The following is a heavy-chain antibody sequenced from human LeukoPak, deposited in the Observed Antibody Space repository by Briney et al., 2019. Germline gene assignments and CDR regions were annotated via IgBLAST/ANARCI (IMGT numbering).Heavy chain of an antibody. D-gene: IGHD7-27*01. Sequence: GGSLRLSCAASGFTFSSYAMHWVRQAPGKGLEWVAVISYDGSNKYYADSVKGRFTISRDNSKNTLYLQMNCLRAEDTAVYYCAKDGDWGQGTLVTVSS. J-gene: IGHJ4*02. V-gene: IGHV3-30*04. CDR3: AKDGD. CDR2: ISYDGSNK. CDR1: GFTFSSYA.